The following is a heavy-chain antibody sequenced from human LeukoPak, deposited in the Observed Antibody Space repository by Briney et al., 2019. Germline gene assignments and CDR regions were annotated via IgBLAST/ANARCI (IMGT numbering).Heavy chain of an antibody. V-gene: IGHV1-24*01. Sequence: ASVKVSCKVSGYTHTELAMHWVRQAPGKGLEWIGGFDPEKGETIYTQQLQGRLTMTEDTSTDTAYMELSSLTSEDTAVYYCATPLGPLGLIPYYFDYWGQGTLVTVSS. D-gene: IGHD2-21*01. CDR1: GYTHTELA. J-gene: IGHJ4*02. CDR2: FDPEKGET. CDR3: ATPLGPLGLIPYYFDY.